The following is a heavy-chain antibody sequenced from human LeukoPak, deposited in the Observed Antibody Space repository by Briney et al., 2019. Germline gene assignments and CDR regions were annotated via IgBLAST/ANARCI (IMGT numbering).Heavy chain of an antibody. CDR2: ISYDGNNK. CDR3: ARGYDYRSGAGSFDY. J-gene: IGHJ4*02. D-gene: IGHD3-10*01. V-gene: IGHV3-30*03. Sequence: PGGSLRLSCAASGFTFSSYNMHWVRQAPGKGLEWVAVISYDGNNKYYADSVKGRFTISRDNSKNTLYLQMNGLRAEDTAVYYCARGYDYRSGAGSFDYWGQGTLVTVSS. CDR1: GFTFSSYN.